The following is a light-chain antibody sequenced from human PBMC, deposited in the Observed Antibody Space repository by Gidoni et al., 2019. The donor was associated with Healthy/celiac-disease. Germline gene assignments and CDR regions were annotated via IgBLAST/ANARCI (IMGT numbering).Light chain of an antibody. CDR3: QQYNNWPLT. J-gene: IGKJ4*01. Sequence: EIVMTQSPATLSVSPGERATLSCRASQSVSSNLAWYQQKPGQAPRLLIYGASIRATGIPARFSGSGSGTEFTLTISSLQSEDFAVYYCQQYNNWPLTFGGGTKEEIK. V-gene: IGKV3D-15*01. CDR2: GAS. CDR1: QSVSSN.